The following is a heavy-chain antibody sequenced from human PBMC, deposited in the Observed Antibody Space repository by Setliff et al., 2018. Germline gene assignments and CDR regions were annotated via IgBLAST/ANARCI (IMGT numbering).Heavy chain of an antibody. CDR2: INHSGST. V-gene: IGHV4-34*01. D-gene: IGHD1-26*01. CDR3: ARLRIGRTWADAFDI. J-gene: IGHJ3*02. Sequence: SETLSLTCAVYGGSFSTYYWIWIRQPPGKGLEWIGEINHSGSTNYNPSLKSRVTISVDTSKNQFSLKLSSVTAADTALYYCARLRIGRTWADAFDIWGQGTLVTVSS. CDR1: GGSFSTYY.